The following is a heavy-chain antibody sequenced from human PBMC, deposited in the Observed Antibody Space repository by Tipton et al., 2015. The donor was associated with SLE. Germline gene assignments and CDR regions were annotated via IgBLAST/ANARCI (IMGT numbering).Heavy chain of an antibody. Sequence: QSGAEVKKPGASVKVSCKASGDTFSNSYIHWVRQAPGQGLEWVDIVDPSGGSTRDVGKFQGRLTVSRDTSTGTVYLELSSLRSEDTAVYYCVLSFGGSPHNAFDIWGQGTMVTVSS. CDR2: VDPSGGST. J-gene: IGHJ3*02. CDR1: GDTFSNSY. V-gene: IGHV1-46*01. CDR3: VLSFGGSPHNAFDI. D-gene: IGHD1-26*01.